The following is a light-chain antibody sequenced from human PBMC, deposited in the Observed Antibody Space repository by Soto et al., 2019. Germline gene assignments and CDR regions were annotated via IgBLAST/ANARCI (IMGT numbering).Light chain of an antibody. CDR2: WGS. V-gene: IGKV2-28*01. J-gene: IGKJ2*01. Sequence: DIVMTQSPLSLYVTPGEPASISCRSSQSFVHRNGNDFFDWYLQKPGQSPQLLIYWGSIRASGVPDRFSGSGSGTDFTLRITRVEAEDVGVYYCMQALQTPYTFGQGTKLEIK. CDR1: QSFVHRNGNDF. CDR3: MQALQTPYT.